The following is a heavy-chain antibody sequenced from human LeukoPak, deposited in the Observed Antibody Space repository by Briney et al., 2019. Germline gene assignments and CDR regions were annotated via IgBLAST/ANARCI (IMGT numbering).Heavy chain of an antibody. Sequence: ASVKVSCKASGYTFTSYYMHWVRQAPGQGLEWMGIINPSGGSTSYAQKFQGRVTMTRDTSTSTVYMELSSLRSEDTAVYYCARDYVKSSEYYDTLTGYRVRTEFDYWGQGTLVTVSS. D-gene: IGHD3-9*01. V-gene: IGHV1-46*01. CDR3: ARDYVKSSEYYDTLTGYRVRTEFDY. J-gene: IGHJ4*02. CDR1: GYTFTSYY. CDR2: INPSGGST.